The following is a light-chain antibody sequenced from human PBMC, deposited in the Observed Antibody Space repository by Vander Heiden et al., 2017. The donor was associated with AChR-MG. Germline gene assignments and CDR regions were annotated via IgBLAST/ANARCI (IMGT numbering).Light chain of an antibody. V-gene: IGLV4-69*01. J-gene: IGLJ2*01. Sequence: QLVLTQSHSASASLGASVKLTCTLSSGHSSYAIAWHQQQPENGPRYLMKLNIDGSHSKGDGIPDRFSGSSSGAERYLTISSLQSEDEADYYCQTWGTGIQVFVGGTKLTVV. CDR2: LNIDGSH. CDR1: SGHSSYA. CDR3: QTWGTGIQV.